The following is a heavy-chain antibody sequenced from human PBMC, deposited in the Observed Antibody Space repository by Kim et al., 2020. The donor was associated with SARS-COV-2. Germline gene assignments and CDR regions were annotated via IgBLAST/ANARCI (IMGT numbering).Heavy chain of an antibody. J-gene: IGHJ6*02. CDR3: ARDRDGYSYGSSGMDV. Sequence: VKGRFTISRDNSKNTVYLQMNSLRAEDTAVYYCARDRDGYSYGSSGMDVRGQGTTVTVSS. V-gene: IGHV3-30*07. D-gene: IGHD5-18*01.